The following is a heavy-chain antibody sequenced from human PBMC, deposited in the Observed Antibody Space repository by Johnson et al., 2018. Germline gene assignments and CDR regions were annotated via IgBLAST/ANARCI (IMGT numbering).Heavy chain of an antibody. V-gene: IGHV3-23*04. D-gene: IGHD4-17*01. Sequence: VQLVESGGGLVQPGGSLRLSCAASGFTFSSYAMSWVRQAPGKGLGLVSALSGGGGRTYYADTAKVRFTISRDNSKNTLSLQMNSRRAEDTAVYYCAKAPDYGDYDPAEYFQHWGQGTLVTVSS. CDR3: AKAPDYGDYDPAEYFQH. CDR2: LSGGGGRT. CDR1: GFTFSSYA. J-gene: IGHJ1*01.